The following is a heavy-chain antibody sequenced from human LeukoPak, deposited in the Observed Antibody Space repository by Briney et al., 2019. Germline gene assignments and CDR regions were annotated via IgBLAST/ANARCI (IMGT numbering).Heavy chain of an antibody. D-gene: IGHD2-8*02. CDR2: INTNTGNP. J-gene: IGHJ4*02. V-gene: IGHV7-4-1*02. CDR1: GYTFTSYA. CDR3: ARGDLNGALYAWLLY. Sequence: GASVTVSCKASGYTFTSYAMNWVRQAPGQGLEWMGWINTNTGNPTYAQGFTGRFVFSLDTSVSTAYLQISSLKAEDTAVHYCARGDLNGALYAWLLYWGQGTLVTVTS.